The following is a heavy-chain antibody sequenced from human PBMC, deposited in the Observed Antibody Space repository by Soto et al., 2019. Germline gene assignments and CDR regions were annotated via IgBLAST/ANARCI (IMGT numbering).Heavy chain of an antibody. CDR3: ARGPTIFGVGVDAFDI. V-gene: IGHV3-23*01. D-gene: IGHD3-3*01. CDR2: ISGSGDFT. J-gene: IGHJ3*02. CDR1: GFTLSSYA. Sequence: EVQMLESGGGLVQPGGSLRLSCAASGFTLSSYALSWVRQAPGKGLEWVSGISGSGDFTFDADSMRGRFTISRDNSMNTLYLQMNSLRVEDTAVYYCARGPTIFGVGVDAFDIWGQGTMATVSS.